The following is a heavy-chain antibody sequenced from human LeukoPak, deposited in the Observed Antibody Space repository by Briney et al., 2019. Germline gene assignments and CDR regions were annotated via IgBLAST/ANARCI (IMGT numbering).Heavy chain of an antibody. CDR2: INSDGRST. J-gene: IGHJ5*02. V-gene: IGHV3-74*01. CDR3: ARGGYCSGGSCYRIDP. D-gene: IGHD2-15*01. Sequence: GGSLRLSCADSGLTFRNYWMHWVRQAPGKGLVWVARINSDGRSTSYADSVKGRFTVYRGNAKNTLYLQMNSLRAEDTAVYYCARGGYCSGGSCYRIDPWGQGTLVTVSS. CDR1: GLTFRNYW.